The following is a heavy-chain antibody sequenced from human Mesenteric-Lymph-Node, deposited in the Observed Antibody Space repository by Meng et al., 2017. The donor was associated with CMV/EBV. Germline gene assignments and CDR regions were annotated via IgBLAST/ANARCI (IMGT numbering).Heavy chain of an antibody. CDR1: GYSISSSYY. Sequence: SETLSLTCTVSGYSISSSYYWGWIRPPPGKGLEWVVSIFQSGSTYYNPSLKARVSISLDASKNQFSLKLSSVTAADTAIYYCARDATLTPIDYWGQGTLVTVSS. CDR3: ARDATLTPIDY. D-gene: IGHD4-17*01. J-gene: IGHJ4*02. CDR2: IFQSGST. V-gene: IGHV4-38-2*02.